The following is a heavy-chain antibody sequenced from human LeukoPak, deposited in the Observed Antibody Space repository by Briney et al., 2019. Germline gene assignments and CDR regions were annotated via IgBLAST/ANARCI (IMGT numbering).Heavy chain of an antibody. CDR1: GGTFSSYA. CDR2: VIPILGIA. Sequence: SVKVSCKASGGTFSSYAISWVRQAPGQGLEWMGRVIPILGIANYAQKFQGRVTITADKSTSTAYMELSSLRSEDTAVYYCARDDYYDSSGYLDYWGQGTLVTVSS. V-gene: IGHV1-69*04. J-gene: IGHJ4*02. D-gene: IGHD3-22*01. CDR3: ARDDYYDSSGYLDY.